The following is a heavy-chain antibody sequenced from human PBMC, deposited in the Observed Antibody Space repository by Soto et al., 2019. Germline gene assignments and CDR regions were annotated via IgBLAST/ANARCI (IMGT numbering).Heavy chain of an antibody. CDR1: GFTFRSYG. CDR2: IWYDGSNK. CDR3: ARDARYYDILTGYYMGYYFDY. V-gene: IGHV3-33*01. J-gene: IGHJ4*02. D-gene: IGHD3-9*01. Sequence: QVQLVESGGGVVQPGRSLRLSCAASGFTFRSYGMQWVRQAPGKGLEWVAVIWYDGSNKYDADSVKGRFTISRDNSKNTLYLQMNSLRAEDTAVYYCARDARYYDILTGYYMGYYFDYWGQGTLITVSS.